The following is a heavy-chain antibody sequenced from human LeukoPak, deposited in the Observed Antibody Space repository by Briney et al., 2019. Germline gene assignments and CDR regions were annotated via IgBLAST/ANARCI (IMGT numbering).Heavy chain of an antibody. V-gene: IGHV3-48*03. CDR3: ARDAGYSSGLDY. Sequence: PGGSLRLSCAASGFTFSSFEMNWVRQAPGKGLEWVSYISSSGTIYYADSVKGRFTISRDNSKNTLYLQMNSLRAEDTAVYYCARDAGYSSGLDYWGQGTLVTVSS. CDR2: ISSSGTI. CDR1: GFTFSSFE. J-gene: IGHJ4*02. D-gene: IGHD6-19*01.